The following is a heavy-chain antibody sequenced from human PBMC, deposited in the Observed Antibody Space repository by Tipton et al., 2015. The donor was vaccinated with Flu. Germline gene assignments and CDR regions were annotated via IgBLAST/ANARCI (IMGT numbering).Heavy chain of an antibody. D-gene: IGHD5-18*01. J-gene: IGHJ6*02. CDR1: GGSISSYY. Sequence: LRLSCTVSGGSISSYYWSWIRQPPGKGLEWIGYIYYSGSTNYNPSLKSRVTISVDTSKNQFSLKLSSVTAADTAVYYCARDNKGSYGYYYYGMDVWGQGTTVTVSS. CDR3: ARDNKGSYGYYYYGMDV. V-gene: IGHV4-59*01. CDR2: IYYSGST.